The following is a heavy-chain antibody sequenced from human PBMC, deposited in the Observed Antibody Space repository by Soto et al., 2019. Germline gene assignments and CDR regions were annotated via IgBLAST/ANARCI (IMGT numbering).Heavy chain of an antibody. CDR3: AKHKRFWEWLSQAAFDI. CDR2: ISGSGGST. CDR1: GFTFSSYA. D-gene: IGHD3-3*01. V-gene: IGHV3-23*01. Sequence: EVQLLESGGGLVQPGGSLRLSCAASGFTFSSYAMSWVRQAPGKGLEWVSAISGSGGSTYYADSVKGRFTISRDNSKNTLYLQMNSLRAEDTAVYYCAKHKRFWEWLSQAAFDIWGQGTMVTVSS. J-gene: IGHJ3*02.